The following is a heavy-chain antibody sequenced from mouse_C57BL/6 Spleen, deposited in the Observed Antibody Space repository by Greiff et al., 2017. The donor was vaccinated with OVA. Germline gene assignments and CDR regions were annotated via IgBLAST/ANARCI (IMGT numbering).Heavy chain of an antibody. CDR3: ARSGGNSYWYFDV. J-gene: IGHJ1*03. Sequence: VQLQQSGAELARPGASVKLSCKASGYTFTSYGISWVKQRTGQGLEWIGEIYPRSGNTYYNEKFKGKATLTADKSSSTAYMELRSLTSEDSAVYFCARSGGNSYWYFDVWGTGTTVTVSS. CDR1: GYTFTSYG. CDR2: IYPRSGNT. V-gene: IGHV1-81*01. D-gene: IGHD2-1*01.